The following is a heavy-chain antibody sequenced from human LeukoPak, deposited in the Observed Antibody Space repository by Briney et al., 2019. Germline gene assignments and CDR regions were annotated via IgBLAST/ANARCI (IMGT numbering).Heavy chain of an antibody. J-gene: IGHJ4*02. CDR1: GFTFSNAW. CDR2: IKSKTDGGTT. V-gene: IGHV3-15*01. CDR3: TTVAGGYYELDY. Sequence: PGGSLRLSCAASGFTFSNAWMSWVRQAPGKGLEWVGRIKSKTDGGTTDYAAPVKGRFTISRDDSKNTLYLQMNSLKTEDTAVYYWTTVAGGYYELDYWGRGTLVTVSS. D-gene: IGHD3-3*01.